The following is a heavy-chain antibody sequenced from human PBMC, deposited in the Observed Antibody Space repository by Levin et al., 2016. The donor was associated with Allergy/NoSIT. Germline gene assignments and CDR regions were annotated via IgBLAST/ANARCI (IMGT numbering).Heavy chain of an antibody. CDR2: IWQDDTKK. J-gene: IGHJ6*03. Sequence: GGSLRLSCAASDFTFRTYGMHWVRQAPGKGLEWLAAIWQDDTKKIYAESVKGRYTISRDNDRNLVYLQMTSLRAEDTAVYYCAREPTRYMDVWGKGTTVTVSS. V-gene: IGHV3-33*01. CDR1: DFTFRTYG. CDR3: AREPTRYMDV.